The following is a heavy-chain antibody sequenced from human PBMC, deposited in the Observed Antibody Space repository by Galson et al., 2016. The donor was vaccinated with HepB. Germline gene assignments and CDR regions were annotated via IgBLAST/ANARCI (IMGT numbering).Heavy chain of an antibody. CDR1: TDNFNIYW. D-gene: IGHD3-3*01. V-gene: IGHV5-51*01. CDR3: ARVFWPPHRDRYYYGMDV. J-gene: IGHJ6*02. Sequence: QYGAEVKQPGESLKVSCTTSTDNFNIYWLASVRQMTGTGPAWMGPHYPGDSATRYSPSSQGQVTISADKSSSTAYLQWSSLKASDTAMFYCARVFWPPHRDRYYYGMDVWGQGTTVTVSS. CDR2: HYPGDSAT.